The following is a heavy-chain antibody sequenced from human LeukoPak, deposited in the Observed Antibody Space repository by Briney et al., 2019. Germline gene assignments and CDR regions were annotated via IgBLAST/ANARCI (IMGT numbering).Heavy chain of an antibody. Sequence: GGSLRLSCAASGFTFSSYAMSWVRQAPGKGLEWVSAISGSGGSTYYADSVKGRFTISRDNSKNTLYLQRNRLRAEDTAVYYCAKDLPRPQWLGYFDYLGQGTLVTVSS. CDR3: AKDLPRPQWLGYFDY. D-gene: IGHD6-19*01. J-gene: IGHJ4*02. CDR1: GFTFSSYA. CDR2: ISGSGGST. V-gene: IGHV3-23*01.